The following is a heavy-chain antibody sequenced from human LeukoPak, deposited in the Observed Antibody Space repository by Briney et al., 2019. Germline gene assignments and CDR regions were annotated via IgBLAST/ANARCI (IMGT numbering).Heavy chain of an antibody. V-gene: IGHV3-11*01. Sequence: GGSLRLSCAASGFTFSDYYMSWIRQAPGKGLEWVSYISSRGSTIYYADSVKGRFTISRDNAKNSLYLQMNSLRAEDTAVYYCARDHTRVPAAIVYYYYYGMDVWGQGTTVTVSS. CDR2: ISSRGSTI. CDR3: ARDHTRVPAAIVYYYYYGMDV. D-gene: IGHD2-2*01. CDR1: GFTFSDYY. J-gene: IGHJ6*02.